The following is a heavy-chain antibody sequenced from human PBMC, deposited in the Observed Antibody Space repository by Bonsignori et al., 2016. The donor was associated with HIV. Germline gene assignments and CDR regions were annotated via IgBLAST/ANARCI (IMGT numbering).Heavy chain of an antibody. Sequence: GESLKISCAASGFTFSTYDMHWVRQAPGKGLEWVAVISYDGSTRYYADSVKGRFTISRDNSKNTLFLQMNSLRAEDTAVYYCAKDQIDLLYCGGNCHSFDYWGQGTLVTVSS. CDR2: ISYDGSTR. D-gene: IGHD2-21*01. CDR1: GFTFSTYD. CDR3: AKDQIDLLYCGGNCHSFDY. V-gene: IGHV3-30*18. J-gene: IGHJ4*02.